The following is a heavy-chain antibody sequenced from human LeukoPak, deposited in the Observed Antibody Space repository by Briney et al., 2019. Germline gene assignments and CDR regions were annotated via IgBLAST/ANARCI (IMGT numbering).Heavy chain of an antibody. CDR2: IYSGGST. CDR1: GFTVSSNY. CDR3: ARKTGHGMDV. J-gene: IGHJ6*02. D-gene: IGHD3-10*01. V-gene: IGHV3-53*04. Sequence: HPGGSLRPSCAASGFTVSSNYMSWVRQAPGKGLEWVSVIYSGGSTYYADSVKGRFTISRHNSKNTLYLQMNSLRAEDTAVYYCARKTGHGMDVWGQGTTVTVSS.